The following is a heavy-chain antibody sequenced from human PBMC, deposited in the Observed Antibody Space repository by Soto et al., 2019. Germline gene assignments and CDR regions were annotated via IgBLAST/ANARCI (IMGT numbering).Heavy chain of an antibody. V-gene: IGHV1-18*01. J-gene: IGHJ4*02. CDR2: ISAYNGNT. D-gene: IGHD2-2*01. CDR3: ARGRYCSSISCSLGVEFAY. Sequence: ASVKVSCKASGYTFTTYGVSWVRQAPGQGLEWMGWISAYNGNTNFAQKVLGRVTMTTDTSTSTAYMELRSLRSDDTAVYYCARGRYCSSISCSLGVEFAYWGQGTLVTVSS. CDR1: GYTFTTYG.